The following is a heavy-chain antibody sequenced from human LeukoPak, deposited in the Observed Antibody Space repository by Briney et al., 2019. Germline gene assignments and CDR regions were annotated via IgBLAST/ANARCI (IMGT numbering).Heavy chain of an antibody. CDR3: ARGRDYYAITGYHNWFDA. CDR1: LYTLTRVY. D-gene: IGHD3-22*01. J-gene: IGHJ5*02. V-gene: IGHV1-46*01. CDR2: ITPSGDTT. Sequence: SSEASLYTLTRVYMHSVPHTPRQGLGRRGIITPSGDTTSYAQKFQGRVTMTRDTSTRTVYLDLSSLRSEDTAVYYCARGRDYYAITGYHNWFDAWGQGTLVTVSS.